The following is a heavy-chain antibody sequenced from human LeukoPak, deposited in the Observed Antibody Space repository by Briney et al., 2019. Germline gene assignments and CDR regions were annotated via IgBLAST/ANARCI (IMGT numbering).Heavy chain of an antibody. Sequence: SETLSLTCAVYGGSFSGYYWSWIRQPPVKGLEWIGEINHSGSTNYNPSLKSRVTISVDTSKNQFSLKLSSVTAADTAVYYCARVRITMVRGSEYFQHWGQGTLVTVSS. V-gene: IGHV4-34*01. CDR1: GGSFSGYY. D-gene: IGHD3-10*01. J-gene: IGHJ1*01. CDR3: ARVRITMVRGSEYFQH. CDR2: INHSGST.